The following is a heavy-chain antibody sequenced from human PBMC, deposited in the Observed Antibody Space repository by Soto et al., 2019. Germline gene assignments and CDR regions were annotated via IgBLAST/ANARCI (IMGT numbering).Heavy chain of an antibody. CDR2: ISYDGSNK. CDR3: AKDIYYYSSGSFDY. J-gene: IGHJ4*02. V-gene: IGHV3-30*18. CDR1: GFTFSSYG. Sequence: PGGSLRLSCAASGFTFSSYGMHWVRQAPGKGLEWVAVISYDGSNKYYADSVKGRFTISRDNSKNTLYLQMNSLRAEDTAVYYCAKDIYYYSSGSFDYWGQGTLVTVSS. D-gene: IGHD3-22*01.